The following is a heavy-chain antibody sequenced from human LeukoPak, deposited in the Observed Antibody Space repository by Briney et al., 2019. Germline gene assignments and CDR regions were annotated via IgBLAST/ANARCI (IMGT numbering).Heavy chain of an antibody. D-gene: IGHD2-15*01. Sequence: SETLSLTCTVSGGSISRYYWSWIRQPPGKGLEWIGDIYNSGSTNYNPSLKSRGTISVETSKNQLSLKLSSVTAADTAVYYCARLGYCSGGSCYSLYYFDYWGQGTLVTVSS. CDR2: IYNSGST. J-gene: IGHJ4*02. CDR3: ARLGYCSGGSCYSLYYFDY. V-gene: IGHV4-59*01. CDR1: GGSISRYY.